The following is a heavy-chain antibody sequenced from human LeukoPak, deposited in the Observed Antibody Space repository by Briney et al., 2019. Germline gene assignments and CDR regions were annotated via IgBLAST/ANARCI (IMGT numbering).Heavy chain of an antibody. V-gene: IGHV3-48*01. CDR2: IRSRPPTI. CDR1: GFTFSSYS. J-gene: IGHJ4*02. D-gene: IGHD7-27*01. CDR3: VRDHHWGFDS. Sequence: GGSLRLSRAASGFTFSSYSMNWVRQAPGKGLEWVSYIRSRPPTIYYADSVKGRFTISRDDAKNSLYLQMNSPRAEDTAIYYCVRDHHWGFDSWGQGTQVTVSS.